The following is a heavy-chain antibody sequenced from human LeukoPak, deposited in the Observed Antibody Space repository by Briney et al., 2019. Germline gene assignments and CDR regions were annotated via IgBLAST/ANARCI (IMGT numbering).Heavy chain of an antibody. J-gene: IGHJ2*01. Sequence: GGSLRLSCDASGFTFSRNCMTWVRQAPGKGLEWVANIKQNGSDNYYVDSVKGRFTISRDNAKNSLYLKMNSLRAEDTAVYCCASVGVVGPSTYWFYDLWGRGTRVTVSS. CDR2: IKQNGSDN. D-gene: IGHD1-26*01. V-gene: IGHV3-7*01. CDR1: GFTFSRNC. CDR3: ASVGVVGPSTYWFYDL.